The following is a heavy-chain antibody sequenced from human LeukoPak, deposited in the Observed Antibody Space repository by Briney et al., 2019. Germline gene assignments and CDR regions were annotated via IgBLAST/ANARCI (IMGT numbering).Heavy chain of an antibody. CDR1: GGSISSSSYS. CDR2: IYYSGIT. Sequence: PSETLSLTCIVSGGSISSSSYSWGWIRQPPGKGLEWIGSIYYSGITDYNPSLKSRVTISIDTSKKQFSLKLRSVTAADTAIYYCARQKMFDSWGQGTLVTVSS. V-gene: IGHV4-39*01. CDR3: ARQKMFDS. J-gene: IGHJ4*02.